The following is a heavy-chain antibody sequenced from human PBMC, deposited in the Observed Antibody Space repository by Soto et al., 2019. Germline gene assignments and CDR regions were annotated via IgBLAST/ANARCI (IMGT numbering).Heavy chain of an antibody. CDR3: AHNGVRQFGEFSYRRLDF. Sequence: QITLKESGPTLVKPTQTLTLTCTFSGFSLSTSGVGVGWIRQPPVKALELIALIYWDDDKRYSPSLKSRLTITKDTSNNQVVLTMTNMDPMDTATYYCAHNGVRQFGEFSYRRLDFWGQGTLVTVSS. J-gene: IGHJ4*02. CDR2: IYWDDDK. V-gene: IGHV2-5*02. CDR1: GFSLSTSGVG. D-gene: IGHD3-10*01.